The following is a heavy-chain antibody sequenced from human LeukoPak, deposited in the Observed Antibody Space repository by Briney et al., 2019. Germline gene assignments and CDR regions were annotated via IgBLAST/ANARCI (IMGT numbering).Heavy chain of an antibody. V-gene: IGHV3-21*01. CDR1: GFTFSDYS. Sequence: GGSLRLSCAASGFTFSDYSMTWVRQAPGKGLVWVSSIDSSSSYIFYADSVKGRFTISRDNAENSLYLQMNSLRAEDTAVYYCARERHHTGGTDAFDIWGQGTMVTVSS. CDR3: ARERHHTGGTDAFDI. CDR2: IDSSSSYI. D-gene: IGHD3-16*01. J-gene: IGHJ3*02.